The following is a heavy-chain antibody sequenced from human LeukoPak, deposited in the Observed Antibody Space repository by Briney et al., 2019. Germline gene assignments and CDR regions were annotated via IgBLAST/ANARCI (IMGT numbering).Heavy chain of an antibody. CDR2: IYYSGST. J-gene: IGHJ6*02. D-gene: IGHD3-16*02. CDR3: ARDLVNTYGMDV. CDR1: GGSLSSDY. Sequence: SETLSLTCTVSGGSLSSDYWSWIRQPPGKGLGWIGYIYYSGSTNYNPSLKSRVTISVDTSKNKFSLKLSSVTAAGAAVYYCARDLVNTYGMDVWGQGTTVTVSS. V-gene: IGHV4-59*01.